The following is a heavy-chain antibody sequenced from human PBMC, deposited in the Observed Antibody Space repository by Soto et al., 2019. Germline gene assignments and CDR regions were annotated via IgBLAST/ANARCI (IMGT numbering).Heavy chain of an antibody. CDR1: GFTFSSYS. J-gene: IGHJ4*02. Sequence: PGGSLRLSCAASGFTFSSYSMNWVRQAPGKGLEWVSSISSSSSYIYYADSVKGRFTISRDNAKNSLYLQMNSLRAEDTAVYYCARGFRAVGGAVYWGQGTLVTVSS. CDR2: ISSSSSYI. CDR3: ARGFRAVGGAVY. V-gene: IGHV3-21*01. D-gene: IGHD1-26*01.